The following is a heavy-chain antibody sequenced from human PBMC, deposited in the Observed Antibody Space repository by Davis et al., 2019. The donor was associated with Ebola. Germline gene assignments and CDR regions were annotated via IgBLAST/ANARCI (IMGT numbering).Heavy chain of an antibody. D-gene: IGHD3-16*01. CDR1: GYTFTSYG. V-gene: IGHV1-69*13. CDR3: ARDLYGGPFDY. CDR2: IIPIFGTA. J-gene: IGHJ4*02. Sequence: SVKVSCKASGYTFTSYGISWVRQAPGQGLEWMGGIIPIFGTANYAQKFQGRVTITADESTSTAYMELSSLRSEDTAVYYCARDLYGGPFDYWGQGTLVTVSS.